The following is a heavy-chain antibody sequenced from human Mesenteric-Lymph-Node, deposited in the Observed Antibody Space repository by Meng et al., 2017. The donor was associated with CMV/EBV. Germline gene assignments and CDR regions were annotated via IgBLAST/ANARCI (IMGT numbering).Heavy chain of an antibody. V-gene: IGHV1-2*06. Sequence: SCKASGYTFTEHYIHGVRQAPGQGLEWMGRINPNNGSTYYAQKFKGRVTLTRDTSIGTAYMEVTGLTSDDTAIYFCSRQKSTAGDTWGQGTLVTVSS. J-gene: IGHJ5*02. CDR1: GYTFTEHY. D-gene: IGHD5-18*01. CDR2: INPNNGST. CDR3: SRQKSTAGDT.